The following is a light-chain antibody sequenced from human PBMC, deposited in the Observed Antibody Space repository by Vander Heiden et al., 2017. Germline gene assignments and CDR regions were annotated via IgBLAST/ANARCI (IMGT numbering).Light chain of an antibody. CDR2: TNT. Sequence: QSVLTQPPSASGTPGQRVTISCSGSSSNIGSEAVNWYQQLPGTAPKLLIYTNTRRPSGVPDRFSGSRSGTSASLAISGLQSEDEADYYCAAWDDSLNDPVFGGGTKLTVL. CDR3: AAWDDSLNDPV. CDR1: SSNIGSEA. V-gene: IGLV1-44*01. J-gene: IGLJ3*02.